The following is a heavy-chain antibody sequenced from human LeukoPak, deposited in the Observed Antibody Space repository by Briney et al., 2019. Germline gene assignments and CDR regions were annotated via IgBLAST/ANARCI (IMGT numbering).Heavy chain of an antibody. J-gene: IGHJ4*02. CDR2: VDPEDAET. D-gene: IGHD3-22*01. Sequence: ASVKVSCKVSGHTLSELSIHWVRQSPGKGVEWMGGVDPEDAETTYAQKFQGRITMTEDTSTDTAYMELSSLRFEDTAVYYCARDADTAFDSWGQGTLVTVSS. V-gene: IGHV1-24*01. CDR3: ARDADTAFDS. CDR1: GHTLSELS.